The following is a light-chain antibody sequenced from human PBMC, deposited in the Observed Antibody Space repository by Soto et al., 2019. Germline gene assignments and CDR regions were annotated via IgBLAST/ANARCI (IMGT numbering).Light chain of an antibody. CDR2: GAS. J-gene: IGKJ2*01. CDR3: QQYNKWPPIT. CDR1: QSVSGN. V-gene: IGKV3-15*01. Sequence: EIVMTQSPATLSVSPGERATLSCRASQSVSGNLAWYQQKPGQAPRLLIYGASTRATGIPARFSGSGSGTEFTLTVSSLQSEDFAVYSCQQYNKWPPITFGQGTKLEIK.